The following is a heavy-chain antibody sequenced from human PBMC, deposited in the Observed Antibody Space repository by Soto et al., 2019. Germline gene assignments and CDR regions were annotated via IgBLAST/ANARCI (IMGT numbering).Heavy chain of an antibody. Sequence: SETLSLTCSVSGDSISTADYFWAWIRQPPGQALEYIGYIYKSTTTYYNPSFESRVAISLDTSKSQFSLTVTSVTAADTAVYFCARGRYCLTGRCFPNWFDSWGQGTLVTVSS. CDR2: IYKSTTT. CDR1: GDSISTADYF. J-gene: IGHJ5*01. D-gene: IGHD2-15*01. V-gene: IGHV4-30-4*01. CDR3: ARGRYCLTGRCFPNWFDS.